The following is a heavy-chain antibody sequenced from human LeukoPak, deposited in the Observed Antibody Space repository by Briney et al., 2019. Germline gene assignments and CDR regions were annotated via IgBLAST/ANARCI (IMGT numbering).Heavy chain of an antibody. J-gene: IGHJ4*02. Sequence: ASVKVSCKASGYTFTGYYIHWVRQAPGQGLGWMGWINPNSGGTNYAQKFQGRVTMTRDTYISTAYMELSRLRSDDTAVYYCARGYCSSTSCYTVDYWGQGTLVTVSS. CDR1: GYTFTGYY. V-gene: IGHV1-2*02. CDR2: INPNSGGT. CDR3: ARGYCSSTSCYTVDY. D-gene: IGHD2-2*02.